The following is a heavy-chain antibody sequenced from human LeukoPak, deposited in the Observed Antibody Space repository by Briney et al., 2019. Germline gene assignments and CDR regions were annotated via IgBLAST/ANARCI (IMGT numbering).Heavy chain of an antibody. Sequence: GGSLRLSCAASGFTFSSSAMHWVRQAPDKGLEWVAVISYDGSNKYYADSVKGRFTISRDNSKNTLYLQMNSLRAEDTAVYYCASMFDPWGQGTLVTVSS. V-gene: IGHV3-30-3*01. CDR2: ISYDGSNK. J-gene: IGHJ5*02. CDR3: ASMFDP. CDR1: GFTFSSSA.